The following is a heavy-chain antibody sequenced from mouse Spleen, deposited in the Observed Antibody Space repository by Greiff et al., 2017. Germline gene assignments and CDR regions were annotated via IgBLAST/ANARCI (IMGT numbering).Heavy chain of an antibody. J-gene: IGHJ4*01. V-gene: IGHV1-50*01. CDR3: ARSGAYGNYADYYAMDY. CDR1: GYTFTSYW. CDR2: IDPSDSYT. D-gene: IGHD2-1*01. Sequence: QVQLKQPGAELVKPGASVKLSCKASGYTFTSYWMQWVKQRPGQGLEWIGEIDPSDSYTNYNQKFKGKATLTVDTSSSTAYMQLSSLTSEDSAVYYCARSGAYGNYADYYAMDYWGQGTSVTVSS.